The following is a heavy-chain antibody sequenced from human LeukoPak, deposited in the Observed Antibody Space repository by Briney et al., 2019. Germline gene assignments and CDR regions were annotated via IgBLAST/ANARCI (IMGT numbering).Heavy chain of an antibody. CDR2: IYYSGST. D-gene: IGHD6-13*01. CDR1: GDSIDGYY. Sequence: SETLSLTCTVSGDSIDGYYWSWIRQSPGKGLEWIGYIYYSGSTTYNPSLKSRITMSVDTSKNQFSLKLSSVTAADTAVYYCARDGQQLDSYYGMDVWGQGTTITVSS. J-gene: IGHJ6*02. CDR3: ARDGQQLDSYYGMDV. V-gene: IGHV4-59*01.